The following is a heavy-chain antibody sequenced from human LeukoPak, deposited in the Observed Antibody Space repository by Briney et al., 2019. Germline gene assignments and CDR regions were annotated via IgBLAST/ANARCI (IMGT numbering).Heavy chain of an antibody. CDR1: GGSISSYY. J-gene: IGHJ4*02. Sequence: SETLSLTCTVSGGSISSYYWSWIRQPPGKGLEWIGYIYYSGSTNYNPSLKSRVTISVDTSKNQFSLKLSSVTAADTAVYCCARSYGGNSRTFDYWGQGTLVTVSS. V-gene: IGHV4-59*01. CDR3: ARSYGGNSRTFDY. D-gene: IGHD4-23*01. CDR2: IYYSGST.